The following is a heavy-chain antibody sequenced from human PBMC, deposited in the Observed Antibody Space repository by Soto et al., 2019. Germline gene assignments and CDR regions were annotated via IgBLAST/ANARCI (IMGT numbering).Heavy chain of an antibody. J-gene: IGHJ4*02. Sequence: GGSLRLSCAASGFTFSSYAMSWVRQAPGKGLEWVSAISGSGGSTYYADSVKGRFTISRDNSKNTLYLQMNSLRAEDTAVYYCAKDLRSTSSSWAPVDYWGQGTLVTVSS. V-gene: IGHV3-23*01. CDR1: GFTFSSYA. CDR3: AKDLRSTSSSWAPVDY. CDR2: ISGSGGST. D-gene: IGHD6-13*01.